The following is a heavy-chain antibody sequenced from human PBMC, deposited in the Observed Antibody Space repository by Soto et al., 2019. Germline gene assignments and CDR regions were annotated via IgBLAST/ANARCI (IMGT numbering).Heavy chain of an antibody. J-gene: IGHJ4*02. CDR1: GFIFSNAW. CDR3: TTGWSSKDY. Sequence: ESGGGLVKPGGSLRLSCAASGFIFSNAWMSWVRQAPGKGLEWVDRIKSKADGGTTNYAAPVKGRFNISRDGSKNTLYLQMNGLKTEDTAVYYCTTGWSSKDYWGQGTLVTVAS. V-gene: IGHV3-15*01. CDR2: IKSKADGGTT. D-gene: IGHD3-3*01.